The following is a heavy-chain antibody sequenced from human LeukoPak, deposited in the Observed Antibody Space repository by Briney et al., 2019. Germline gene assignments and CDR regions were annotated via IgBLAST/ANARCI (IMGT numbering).Heavy chain of an antibody. CDR2: SRDKPNTYTT. CDR3: ARDWSFDSDDYYLYGFDI. V-gene: IGHV3-72*01. D-gene: IGHD3-22*01. Sequence: PGGSLRLSCTASGFTFSDHYMDWVRQAPGKGLEWVGRSRDKPNTYTTEYAASVKGRFTISRDDSKNSLYLQMNSLKTEDTAVYYCARDWSFDSDDYYLYGFDIWGQGTRVTVSS. J-gene: IGHJ3*02. CDR1: GFTFSDHY.